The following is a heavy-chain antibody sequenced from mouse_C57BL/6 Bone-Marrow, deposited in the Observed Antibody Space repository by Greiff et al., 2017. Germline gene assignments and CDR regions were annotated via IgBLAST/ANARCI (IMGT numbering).Heavy chain of an antibody. CDR1: GYSFTGYY. CDR3: APGDSEPCYFDY. CDR2: INPSTGGT. V-gene: IGHV1-42*01. J-gene: IGHJ2*01. Sequence: VQLKESGPELVKPGASVKISCKASGYSFTGYYMNWVKQSPEKSLEWIGEINPSTGGTTYNEKFKAKATLTVDKSSSTAYMQLKSLTSEDSAVYYCAPGDSEPCYFDYWGQGTTLTVSS.